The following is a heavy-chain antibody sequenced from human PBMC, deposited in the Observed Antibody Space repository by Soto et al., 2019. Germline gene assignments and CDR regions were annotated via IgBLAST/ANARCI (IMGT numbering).Heavy chain of an antibody. CDR2: ISGDGGST. V-gene: IGHV3-43*02. J-gene: IGHJ4*02. D-gene: IGHD2-15*01. CDR1: GFTFDDYA. Sequence: GGSLRLSCAASGFTFDDYAMHWVRQAPGKGLEWVSLISGDGGSTYYADSVKGRFTISRDNSKNSLYLQMNSLRTEDTAEDYSAKEITADIDDWGQGTMVTVSS. CDR3: AKEITADIDD.